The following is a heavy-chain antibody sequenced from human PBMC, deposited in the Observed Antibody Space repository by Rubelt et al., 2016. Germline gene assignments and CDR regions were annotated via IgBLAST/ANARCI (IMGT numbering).Heavy chain of an antibody. CDR1: GFTFSNYA. V-gene: IGHV3-64D*09. CDR2: ITSNGDAT. CDR3: VKVLHFVVVAAALCS. J-gene: IGHJ5*02. Sequence: EVQLLESGGGLVQPGGSLRLSCSASGFTFSNYAMYWVRQAPGKGLEYVAAITSNGDATYYADSLKDRFSISRDNSKNTVSLQTSSLRAEDTAVYYCVKVLHFVVVAAALCSWGQGSLVTVSS. D-gene: IGHD2-21*02.